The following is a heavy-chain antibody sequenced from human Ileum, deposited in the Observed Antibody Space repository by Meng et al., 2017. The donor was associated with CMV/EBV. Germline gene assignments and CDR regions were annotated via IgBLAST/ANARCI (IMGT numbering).Heavy chain of an antibody. CDR2: FDPEDGET. D-gene: IGHD3-10*01. CDR1: GYTLTELS. J-gene: IGHJ4*02. V-gene: IGHV1-24*01. CDR3: HFMVRGVIGY. Sequence: KVACKVAGYTLTELSRHWGRQAPGRGLEWMGGFDPEDGETIYAQKFQGRVTMTEDTSTDTAYMELSSLRSEDTAVYYCHFMVRGVIGYWGQGTLVTVSS.